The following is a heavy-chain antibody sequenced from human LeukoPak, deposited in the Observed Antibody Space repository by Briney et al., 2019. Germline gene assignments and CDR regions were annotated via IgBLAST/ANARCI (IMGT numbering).Heavy chain of an antibody. CDR3: AREGVTMVRGAPDY. D-gene: IGHD3-10*01. V-gene: IGHV3-21*01. CDR2: ISSSSSYI. CDR1: GFTFSSYS. Sequence: GGSLRLSCAASGFTFSSYSMNWVRQAPGKGLEWVSSISSSSSYIYYADSVKGRFTISRDNAKNSLYLQVNSLRAEDTAVYYCAREGVTMVRGAPDYWGQGTLVTVSS. J-gene: IGHJ4*02.